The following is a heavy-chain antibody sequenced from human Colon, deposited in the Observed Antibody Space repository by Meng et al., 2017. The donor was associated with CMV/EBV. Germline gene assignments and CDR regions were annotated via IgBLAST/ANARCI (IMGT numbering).Heavy chain of an antibody. CDR2: ISGNGASA. Sequence: EQVLWSGGDLGQSGGSLRLSCAVSGFRFNTDVMTWVRQAPGKGLEWVATISGNGASAYYADSVKGRFTISRDNSKNMVYLQMKTLRDEDTAVYYCAKGFYWGQGTLVTVSS. J-gene: IGHJ4*02. CDR3: AKGFY. V-gene: IGHV3-23*01. CDR1: GFRFNTDV.